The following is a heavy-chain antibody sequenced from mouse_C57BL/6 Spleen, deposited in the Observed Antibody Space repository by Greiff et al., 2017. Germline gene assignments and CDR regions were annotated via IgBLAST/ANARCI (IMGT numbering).Heavy chain of an antibody. J-gene: IGHJ1*03. CDR3: TRRGYSNYDFDV. Sequence: EVKLVESGGGLVQPGGSMKLSCAASGFTFSDAWMDWVRQSPEKGLEWVAEIRNKANNHATYYAESVKGRFTISRADSKSSVYLQMNSLRAEDTGIYYCTRRGYSNYDFDVWGTGTTVTVSS. D-gene: IGHD2-5*01. CDR2: IRNKANNHAT. CDR1: GFTFSDAW. V-gene: IGHV6-6*01.